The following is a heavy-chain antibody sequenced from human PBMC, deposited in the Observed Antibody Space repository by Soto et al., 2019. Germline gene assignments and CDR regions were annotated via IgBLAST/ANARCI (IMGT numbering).Heavy chain of an antibody. D-gene: IGHD3-22*01. CDR1: GGSISSYY. CDR3: ARGPVYYDSSGYYSD. J-gene: IGHJ4*02. CDR2: IYYSGST. V-gene: IGHV4-59*01. Sequence: QVQLQESGPGLVKPSETLSLTCTVSGGSISSYYWSWIRQPPGKGLEWIGYIYYSGSTNYNPSLKSRVTISVDTSKNQFSLKLGSVTAADTAVYYCARGPVYYDSSGYYSDWGQGTLVTVSS.